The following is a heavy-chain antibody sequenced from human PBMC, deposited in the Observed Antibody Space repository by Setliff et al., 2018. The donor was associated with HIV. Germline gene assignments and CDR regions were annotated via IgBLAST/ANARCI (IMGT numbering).Heavy chain of an antibody. J-gene: IGHJ3*02. V-gene: IGHV1-69*02. CDR1: GGTFSSYT. CDR3: ARAPSLVHDAFDI. D-gene: IGHD3-10*01. CDR2: IIPILGIA. Sequence: WASVKVSCKASGGTFSSYTITWVRQAPGQGLEWMGRIIPILGIADYALKFQGRVSISADESTSTAYMELRSLRSEDTAVFYCARAPSLVHDAFDIWGQGTMVTVSS.